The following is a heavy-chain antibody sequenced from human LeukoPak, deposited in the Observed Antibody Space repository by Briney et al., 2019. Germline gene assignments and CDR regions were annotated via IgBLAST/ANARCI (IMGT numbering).Heavy chain of an antibody. D-gene: IGHD1-26*01. CDR3: ARGGSYSFDY. CDR1: GDSVSSNSAA. CDR2: TYHRSKWYN. J-gene: IGHJ4*02. V-gene: IGHV6-1*01. Sequence: SQTLSLTCAISGDSVSSNSAAWNWIRQSPSGGLEWLGSTYHRSKWYNDYALSVKSRISVNPDTPRNQFSLQLNSVTPEGTAVYYCARGGSYSFDYWGQGTLVTVSS.